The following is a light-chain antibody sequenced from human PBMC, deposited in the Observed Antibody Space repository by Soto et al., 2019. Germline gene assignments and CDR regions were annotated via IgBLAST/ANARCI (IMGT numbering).Light chain of an antibody. CDR3: QQYGSSPSGFT. V-gene: IGKV3-20*01. CDR2: GAS. Sequence: EIVLTQSPGTLSLSPWERATLSCRASQSVSSSYLAWYQQKPGQAPRLLIYGASSRATGIPDRFSGSGSGTDFTLTISRLEPEDFAVYYCQQYGSSPSGFTFGPGTKVDIK. CDR1: QSVSSSY. J-gene: IGKJ3*01.